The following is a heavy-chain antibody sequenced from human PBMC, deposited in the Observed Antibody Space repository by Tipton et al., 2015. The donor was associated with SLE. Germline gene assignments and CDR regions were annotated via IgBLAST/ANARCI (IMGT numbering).Heavy chain of an antibody. J-gene: IGHJ6*03. CDR3: ARDHEGSGYYMDV. Sequence: LRLSCAVYGGSFSGYYWSWIRQPPGKGLEWIGEINHSGSTNYNPSLKSRVTISVDTSKNQFSLKLSSVTAADTAVYYCARDHEGSGYYMDVWGKGTTVTVSS. CDR1: GGSFSGYY. D-gene: IGHD3-10*01. V-gene: IGHV4-34*01. CDR2: INHSGST.